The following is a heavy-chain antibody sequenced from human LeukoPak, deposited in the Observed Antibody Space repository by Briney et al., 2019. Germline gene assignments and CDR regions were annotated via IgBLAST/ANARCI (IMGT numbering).Heavy chain of an antibody. J-gene: IGHJ4*02. D-gene: IGHD6-13*01. CDR3: ARERREYYRRGSSWNYYFDY. V-gene: IGHV3-30-3*01. CDR1: GFTFSSYA. CDR2: ISYDGSNK. Sequence: GGSLRLSCAASGFTFSSYAMHWVRQAPGKGLEWVAVISYDGSNKYYADSVKGRFTISRDNSKNTLYLQMNSLRAEDTAVYYCARERREYYRRGSSWNYYFDYWGQGTLVTVSS.